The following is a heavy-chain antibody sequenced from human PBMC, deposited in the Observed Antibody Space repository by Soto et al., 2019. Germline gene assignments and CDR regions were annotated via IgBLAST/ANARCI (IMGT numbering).Heavy chain of an antibody. CDR2: TRNKANSYTT. Sequence: GGSLRLSCAASGFTFSDHYMDWVRQAPGKGLEWVGRTRNKANSYTTEYAASVKGRFTISRDDSKNSLYLQMNTLKTEDTAVYYCARVGRSGWIDYWGQGTLVTVSS. J-gene: IGHJ4*02. CDR1: GFTFSDHY. D-gene: IGHD6-19*01. CDR3: ARVGRSGWIDY. V-gene: IGHV3-72*01.